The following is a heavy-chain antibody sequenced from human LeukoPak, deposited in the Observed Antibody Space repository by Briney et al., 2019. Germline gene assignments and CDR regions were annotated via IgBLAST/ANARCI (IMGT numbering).Heavy chain of an antibody. V-gene: IGHV1-2*02. CDR2: LNPNSGGT. CDR3: ARDSRIATPSLGY. Sequence: GASVKASCKASGYTFTDYYMHWVRQAPGQGLEWMGWLNPNSGGTNYAQKFQGRVTMTRDTSISTAYMELSRLRSDDTAMYYCARDSRIATPSLGYWGQGTLVTVSS. J-gene: IGHJ4*02. D-gene: IGHD6-13*01. CDR1: GYTFTDYY.